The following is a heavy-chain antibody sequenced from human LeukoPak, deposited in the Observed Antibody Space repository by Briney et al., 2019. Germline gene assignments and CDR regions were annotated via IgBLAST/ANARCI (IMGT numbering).Heavy chain of an antibody. D-gene: IGHD3-10*01. CDR3: ARVKSGSGSYYNLY. CDR1: GFTFSSYS. J-gene: IGHJ4*02. CDR2: ISSSSSTI. Sequence: GGSLRLSCAASGFTFSSYSMNWVRQAPGKGLEWVSYISSSSSTIYYADSVKGRFTISRDNAKNSLYLQMNSLRAEDTAVYYCARVKSGSGSYYNLYWGQGTLVTVSS. V-gene: IGHV3-48*04.